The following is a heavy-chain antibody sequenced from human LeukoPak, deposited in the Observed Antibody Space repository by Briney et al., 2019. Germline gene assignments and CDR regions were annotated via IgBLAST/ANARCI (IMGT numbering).Heavy chain of an antibody. Sequence: AGSLRLSCAASGFTFSNAWMSWVRQAPGKGLEWGGCIKSKTDGGTTDYAAPVKGRFTISRDDSKNTLYLQMNSLKTEDTAVYYCTSPRALTGSYLSWGQGTLVTVSS. V-gene: IGHV3-15*01. CDR1: GFTFSNAW. D-gene: IGHD3-10*01. J-gene: IGHJ5*02. CDR2: IKSKTDGGTT. CDR3: TSPRALTGSYLS.